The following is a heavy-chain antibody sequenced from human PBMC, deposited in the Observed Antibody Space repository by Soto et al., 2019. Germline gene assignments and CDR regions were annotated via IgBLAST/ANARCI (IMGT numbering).Heavy chain of an antibody. CDR2: IYYSGST. CDR1: GGSISSSSYY. CDR3: ARITYYDFWSGLGYMDV. V-gene: IGHV4-39*01. D-gene: IGHD3-3*01. J-gene: IGHJ6*03. Sequence: SETLSLTCTVSGGSISSSSYYWGWIRQPPGKGLEWIGSIYYSGSTYYNPSLKSRVTISVDTSKNQFSLKLSSVTAADTAVYYCARITYYDFWSGLGYMDVWGKGTTVTVS.